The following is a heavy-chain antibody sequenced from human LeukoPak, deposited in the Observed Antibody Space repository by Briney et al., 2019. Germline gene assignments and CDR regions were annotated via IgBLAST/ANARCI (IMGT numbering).Heavy chain of an antibody. CDR2: FDPEDGEA. Sequence: GASVKVSCKVSGCTLTESSVHWVRQPPGKGLEWMGGFDPEDGEAIYAPKIQGRVTMTEDTSTDTAYLELRSLRSDDTAVYYCVTDIRSGRRNYWGQGTLITVSS. D-gene: IGHD6-19*01. J-gene: IGHJ4*02. CDR3: VTDIRSGRRNY. CDR1: GCTLTESS. V-gene: IGHV1-24*01.